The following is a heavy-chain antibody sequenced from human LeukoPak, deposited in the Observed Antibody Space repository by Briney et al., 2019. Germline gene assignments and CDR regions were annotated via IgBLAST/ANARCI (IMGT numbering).Heavy chain of an antibody. CDR3: ARGEGHNWNANELSY. D-gene: IGHD1-20*01. CDR2: LYSGGNL. V-gene: IGHV3-53*01. CDR1: GFAFNTHY. Sequence: GGSLRLFCAGAGFAFNTHYMSWVRQAPGKGLEWVSTLYSGGNLYYADSVQGRFTISRDDSQNTLYLQMNSLRTEDTAVYYCARGEGHNWNANELSYWGQGTLVTVSS. J-gene: IGHJ4*02.